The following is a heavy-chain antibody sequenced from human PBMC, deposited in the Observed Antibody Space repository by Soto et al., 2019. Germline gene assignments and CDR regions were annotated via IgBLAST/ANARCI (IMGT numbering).Heavy chain of an antibody. Sequence: QVRLVQSGTVMKRPGASVTVSCEASGYSFSSYGINWVRQAPGQGLEWMGWISPYNGNTNYGQNFQVRVTMTTHTSTSTAYMELRSLTSDDTAVYYCARDLLAWATEAVSSVYWGQGALVTVSS. D-gene: IGHD5-12*01. CDR2: ISPYNGNT. J-gene: IGHJ4*02. CDR3: ARDLLAWATEAVSSVY. V-gene: IGHV1-18*04. CDR1: GYSFSSYG.